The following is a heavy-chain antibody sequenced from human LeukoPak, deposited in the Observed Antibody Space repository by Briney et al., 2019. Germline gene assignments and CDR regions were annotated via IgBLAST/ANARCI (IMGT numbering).Heavy chain of an antibody. CDR2: ISAYNGNT. D-gene: IGHD2-21*02. CDR3: ARSLLSLQVANAFDI. CDR1: GYTFTSYG. Sequence: ASVKVSCKASGYTFTSYGISWVRQAPGQGLEWMGWISAYNGNTDYAQKLQGRVTMTTDTSTSTAYMELRSLRSDDTAVYYCARSLLSLQVANAFDIWGQGTMVTVSS. V-gene: IGHV1-18*01. J-gene: IGHJ3*02.